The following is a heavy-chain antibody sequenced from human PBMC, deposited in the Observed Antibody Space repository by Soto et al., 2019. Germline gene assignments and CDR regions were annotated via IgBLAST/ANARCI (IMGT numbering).Heavy chain of an antibody. V-gene: IGHV3-74*01. J-gene: IGHJ4*01. Sequence: EVQLVESGGAVVQPGGSLRLSCAASGFTFSTYWMHWVRRPPGKGLVWVARITSDGSSATYADSVKGRFTISRDNAKNTLYLQVNSLRGDDTAVYYCVRHFDKWGHGTLVTVSS. CDR1: GFTFSTYW. CDR2: ITSDGSSA. CDR3: VRHFDK.